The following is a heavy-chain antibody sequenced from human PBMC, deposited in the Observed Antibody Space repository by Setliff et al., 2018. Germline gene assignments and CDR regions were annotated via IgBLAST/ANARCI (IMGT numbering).Heavy chain of an antibody. Sequence: GASVKVSCKASGYTFTSYGISWVRQAPGQGLEWMGGIIPIFGTANYAQKFQGRVTITTDESTSTAYMELSSLRSEDTAVYYCARERRGDSGSYYNNYYYGMDVWGQGTTVTVSS. CDR1: GYTFTSYG. V-gene: IGHV1-69*05. CDR2: IIPIFGTA. CDR3: ARERRGDSGSYYNNYYYGMDV. D-gene: IGHD1-26*01. J-gene: IGHJ6*02.